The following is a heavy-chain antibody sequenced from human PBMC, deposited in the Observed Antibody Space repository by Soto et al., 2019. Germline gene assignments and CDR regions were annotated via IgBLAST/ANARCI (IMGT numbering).Heavy chain of an antibody. Sequence: ASVKVSCKASGGTFSSYTISWVRQAPGQGLEWMGRIIPILGIANYAQKFQGRVTITADKSTSTAYMELSSLRSEDTAVYYYARGSGSYYIYYFDYWGQGTLVTVSS. CDR2: IIPILGIA. D-gene: IGHD3-10*01. J-gene: IGHJ4*02. CDR1: GGTFSSYT. V-gene: IGHV1-69*02. CDR3: ARGSGSYYIYYFDY.